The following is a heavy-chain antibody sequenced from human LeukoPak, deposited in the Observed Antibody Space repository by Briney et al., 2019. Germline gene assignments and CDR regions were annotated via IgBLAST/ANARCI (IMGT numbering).Heavy chain of an antibody. CDR2: INHSGST. CDR1: GGSFSGYY. V-gene: IGHV4-34*01. CDR3: AREAGYCSGGSCYAGY. Sequence: SETLSLTCAVYGGSFSGYYWSWIRQPPGKGLEWIGEINHSGSTNYNPSLKSRVTISVDTSKNQFSLKLSSVTAADTAVYYCAREAGYCSGGSCYAGYWGQGTLVTVSS. J-gene: IGHJ4*02. D-gene: IGHD2-15*01.